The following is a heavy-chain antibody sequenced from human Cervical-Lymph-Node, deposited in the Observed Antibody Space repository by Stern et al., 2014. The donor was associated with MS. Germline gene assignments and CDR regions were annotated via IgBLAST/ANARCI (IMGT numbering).Heavy chain of an antibody. CDR2: IYHSGTT. J-gene: IGHJ5*01. V-gene: IGHV4-4*02. D-gene: IGHD5-12*01. CDR3: ARVNSGYNWFDY. Sequence: QVQLQESGPGLVKPSGTLSLTCAVSGGSISNNNWWGWVRQTPGMGLEWIGEIYHSGTTNFSPSLKSRVAMSVDKSKNQFPLEVKSVTAADTAIYYCARVNSGYNWFDYWGQGAPVTVSS. CDR1: GGSISNNNW.